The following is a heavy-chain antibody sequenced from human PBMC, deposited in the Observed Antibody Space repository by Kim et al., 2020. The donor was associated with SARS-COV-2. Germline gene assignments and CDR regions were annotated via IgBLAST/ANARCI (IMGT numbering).Heavy chain of an antibody. V-gene: IGHV4-59*13. J-gene: IGHJ6*02. CDR1: GGSISSYY. CDR3: ARDRGGWIGSGGSCHYYYYGMTV. D-gene: IGHD2-15*01. Sequence: SETLSLTCTVSGGSISSYYWSWIRQPPGKGLEWIGYIYYSGSTNYNPSLKSRVTISVDTSKNQFSLKLSSVTAADTAVYYCARDRGGWIGSGGSCHYYYYGMTVWGQGTTVTFSS. CDR2: IYYSGST.